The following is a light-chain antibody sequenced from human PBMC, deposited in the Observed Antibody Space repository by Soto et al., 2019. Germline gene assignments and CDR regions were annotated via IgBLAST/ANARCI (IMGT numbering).Light chain of an antibody. CDR3: QQYGSSPGT. CDR2: GAS. Sequence: EIVLTQSPGTLSLSPGAKATLSCRASQSVSSSLAWYQQKPGQAPRLLIYGASSRATGIPDRFSGSGSGTDFTLTISRLEPEDFAVYYCQQYGSSPGTFGQGTKVEIK. J-gene: IGKJ1*01. CDR1: QSVSSS. V-gene: IGKV3-20*01.